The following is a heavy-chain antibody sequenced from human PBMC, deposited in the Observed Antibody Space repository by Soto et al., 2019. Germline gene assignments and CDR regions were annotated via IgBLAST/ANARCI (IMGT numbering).Heavy chain of an antibody. Sequence: QVKLVQSGTEVKRPGSSVKVSCKASGGTFSNYGLSWVRQAPGHGLQWMGGIIPLFGTLHNAREFQDRFTITADQSTGTASMDLRSLTYDDTAVYFCATTPFNMASAGSYYFDSWGQGILVTVSS. CDR3: ATTPFNMASAGSYYFDS. D-gene: IGHD6-13*01. J-gene: IGHJ4*02. CDR2: IIPLFGTL. V-gene: IGHV1-69*01. CDR1: GGTFSNYG.